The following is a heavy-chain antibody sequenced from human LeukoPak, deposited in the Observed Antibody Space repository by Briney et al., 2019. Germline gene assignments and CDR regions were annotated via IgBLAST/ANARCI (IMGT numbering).Heavy chain of an antibody. V-gene: IGHV4-59*01. CDR1: GGSISSYY. J-gene: IGHJ4*02. CDR2: IYNSGSA. Sequence: SETLSLTCTVSGGSISSYYWSWIRQPPGKGLEWIGYIYNSGSANYNPSLKSRVTISVDTSKNQFSLKLTSVTAADTAVYYCATYSGSYSFDYWGQGTLVTVSS. D-gene: IGHD1-26*01. CDR3: ATYSGSYSFDY.